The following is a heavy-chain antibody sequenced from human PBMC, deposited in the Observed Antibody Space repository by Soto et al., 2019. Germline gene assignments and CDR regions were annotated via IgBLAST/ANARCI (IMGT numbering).Heavy chain of an antibody. J-gene: IGHJ4*02. CDR3: ARSHLYYDSSGYPDY. D-gene: IGHD3-22*01. CDR1: AFTFSSYA. CDR2: ISSSGSTI. Sequence: GGSLRLSCAASAFTFSSYAMSWIRQAPGKGLEWVSYISSSGSTIYYADSVKGRFTISRDNAKNSLYLQMNSLRAEDTAVYYCARSHLYYDSSGYPDYWGQGTLVTVSS. V-gene: IGHV3-11*01.